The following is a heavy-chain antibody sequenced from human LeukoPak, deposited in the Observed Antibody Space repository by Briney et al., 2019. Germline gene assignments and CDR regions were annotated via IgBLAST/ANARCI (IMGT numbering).Heavy chain of an antibody. V-gene: IGHV3-7*04. CDR1: GFTFSDYW. D-gene: IGHD2-15*01. Sequence: QTGGSLRLSCAVSGFTFSDYWMTWVRQAPGKGLEWVANIKQDGSDKYYVDSVKGRFTISRDNSKNTLYLQMNNLRAEDTAVYYCAKDQSGGSHHFDDWGQGTLVTVSS. J-gene: IGHJ4*02. CDR2: IKQDGSDK. CDR3: AKDQSGGSHHFDD.